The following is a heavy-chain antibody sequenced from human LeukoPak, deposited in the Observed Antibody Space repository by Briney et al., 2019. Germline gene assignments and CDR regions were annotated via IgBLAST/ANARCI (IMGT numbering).Heavy chain of an antibody. D-gene: IGHD3-10*01. J-gene: IGHJ5*02. Sequence: SETLSLTCAVYGGSFSGYYWSWIRQPPGKGLGWIGEINHSGSTNYNPSLKSRVTISVDTSKNQFSLKLSSVTAADTAVYYCARTMVRGVIITRFNWFDPWGQGTLVTVSS. V-gene: IGHV4-34*01. CDR3: ARTMVRGVIITRFNWFDP. CDR2: INHSGST. CDR1: GGSFSGYY.